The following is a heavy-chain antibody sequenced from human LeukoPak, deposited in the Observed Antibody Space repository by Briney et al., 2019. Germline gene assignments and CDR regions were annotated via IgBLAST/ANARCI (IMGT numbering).Heavy chain of an antibody. J-gene: IGHJ4*02. CDR2: ISSDGTSK. V-gene: IGHV3-30*04. CDR1: GFAFSSYA. D-gene: IGHD3-10*01. CDR3: ARVTYGSGTYGAFDY. Sequence: GGSLRLSCAASGFAFSSYAMHWVRQAPGKGLEWVAVISSDGTSKHYANSVKGRFTISRDDYKNTVYLQMNNLRAEDTAVYYCARVTYGSGTYGAFDYWGQGTLVTVSS.